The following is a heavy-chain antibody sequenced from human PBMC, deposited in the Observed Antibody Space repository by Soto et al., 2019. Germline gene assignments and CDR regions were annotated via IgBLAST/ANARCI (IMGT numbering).Heavy chain of an antibody. J-gene: IGHJ6*02. Sequence: GGSLRLSCAASGFTFSSYGMHWVRQAPGKGLEWVAVIWYDGSNKYYADSVKGRFTISRDNSKNTLYLQMNSLRAEDTAVYYCAIPYDSSGYHYYYYGMDVWGQGTTVTVSS. CDR2: IWYDGSNK. V-gene: IGHV3-33*01. CDR1: GFTFSSYG. D-gene: IGHD3-22*01. CDR3: AIPYDSSGYHYYYYGMDV.